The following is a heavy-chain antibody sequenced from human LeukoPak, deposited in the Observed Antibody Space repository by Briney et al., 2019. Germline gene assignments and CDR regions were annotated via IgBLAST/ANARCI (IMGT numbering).Heavy chain of an antibody. J-gene: IGHJ6*03. Sequence: PGGSLRLSCAASQFTFSSHAMNWVRQAPGKGLDWVAVMSFDGSHIYYAHSVKGRFTISRDNSNNTLFLRMNSLNADDTAVYYCARGGTYYYQYYYMDVWGKGTTVTVSS. CDR1: QFTFSSHA. D-gene: IGHD3-16*01. CDR2: MSFDGSHI. CDR3: ARGGTYYYQYYYMDV. V-gene: IGHV3-30*01.